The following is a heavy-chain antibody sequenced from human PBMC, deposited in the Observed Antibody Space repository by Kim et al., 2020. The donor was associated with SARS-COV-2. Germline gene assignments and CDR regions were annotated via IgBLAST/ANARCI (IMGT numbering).Heavy chain of an antibody. CDR3: SRQDGGNDY. D-gene: IGHD3-16*01. J-gene: IGHJ4*01. CDR1: GYGFTTYW. CDR2: ISVGDSDT. Sequence: GESLKISCKGSGYGFTTYWIGWVRQMPGKGLEWIGMISVGDSDTRYSPSFQGQVTISADKSISTAYLQWSSLKASDTAMYYCSRQDGGNDYCGRGTLVTVSS. V-gene: IGHV5-51*01.